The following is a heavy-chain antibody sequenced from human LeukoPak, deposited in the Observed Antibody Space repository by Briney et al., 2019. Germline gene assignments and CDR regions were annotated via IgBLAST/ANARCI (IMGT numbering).Heavy chain of an antibody. V-gene: IGHV4-34*01. CDR1: GGSFSGYY. CDR2: INHSGSA. J-gene: IGHJ2*01. D-gene: IGHD1-26*01. CDR3: ARGGGTTHWYFDL. Sequence: SETLSLTCAVYGGSFSGYYWSGIRQPPGKGLGWSGEINHSGSANYNAYLKSRVTISVDTSKDEFSLKLSSVTAADTAVYYCARGGGTTHWYFDLWGRGTLVTVSS.